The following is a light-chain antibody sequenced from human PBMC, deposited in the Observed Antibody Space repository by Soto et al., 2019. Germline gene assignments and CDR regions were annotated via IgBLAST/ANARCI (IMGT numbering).Light chain of an antibody. CDR1: NSDVGDYNY. Sequence: QSVLTQPASVSGSPGQSITISCTGTNSDVGDYNYVSWYRQHPGQAPELMIYDVFNRPSGVSNRFSGSKSGNTASLTSSGVQVDDEADYYCSSYTRSSTLVFGGGTKVTVL. CDR3: SSYTRSSTLV. J-gene: IGLJ2*01. V-gene: IGLV2-14*01. CDR2: DVF.